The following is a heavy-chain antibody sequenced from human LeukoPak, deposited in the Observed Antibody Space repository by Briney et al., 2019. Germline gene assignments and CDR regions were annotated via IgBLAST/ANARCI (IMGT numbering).Heavy chain of an antibody. CDR3: ARDLSMVRGVIDAFDI. V-gene: IGHV4-39*07. Sequence: SETLSLTCTVSGGSISSSSYYWGWIRQPPGKGLEWIRSIYYSGSTYYNPSLKSRVTISVDTSKNQFSLKLSSVTAADTAVYYCARDLSMVRGVIDAFDIWGQGTMVTVSS. CDR1: GGSISSSSYY. D-gene: IGHD3-10*01. CDR2: IYYSGST. J-gene: IGHJ3*02.